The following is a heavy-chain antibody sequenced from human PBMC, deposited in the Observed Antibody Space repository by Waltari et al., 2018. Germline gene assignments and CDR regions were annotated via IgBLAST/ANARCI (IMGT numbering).Heavy chain of an antibody. CDR3: ARGHSFDS. Sequence: QVHLQESGPGLVKPSETLSLPCAVSGYSITNGYYWGWIRRPPGKGLEWIGSIFHSGSTYYNPALKSRVTISVDTAKNQFSLKVSSVTAADTAVYYCARGHSFDSWGQGTLVTVSS. CDR1: GYSITNGYY. V-gene: IGHV4-38-2*01. J-gene: IGHJ4*02. CDR2: IFHSGST.